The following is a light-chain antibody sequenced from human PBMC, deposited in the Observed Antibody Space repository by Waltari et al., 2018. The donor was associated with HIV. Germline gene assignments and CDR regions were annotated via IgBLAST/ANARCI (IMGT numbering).Light chain of an antibody. CDR1: TSNIGTNY. CDR3: GTWDNSLSASVL. Sequence: QSVLTQPPSVSAAPGQKVTISCSGSTSNIGTNYVSLYQQFPGSAPKLLIYDDNKRPSGIPDRFSGSKSGTSATLGITGLQTGDEADYYCGTWDNSLSASVLFGGGTTLTVL. V-gene: IGLV1-51*01. J-gene: IGLJ2*01. CDR2: DDN.